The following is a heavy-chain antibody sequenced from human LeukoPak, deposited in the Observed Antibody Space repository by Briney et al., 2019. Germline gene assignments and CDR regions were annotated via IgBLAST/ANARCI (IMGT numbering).Heavy chain of an antibody. Sequence: SETLSLTCTVSGDSISSYYWSWIRQPPGKGLEWIGYIYYSGSTNYNPSLKSRVTISVDTSKNQFSLKLSSVTAADTAVYDCARWQPGNYGDYYFDYWGQGTLVTVSS. CDR2: IYYSGST. CDR3: ARWQPGNYGDYYFDY. V-gene: IGHV4-59*01. CDR1: GDSISSYY. J-gene: IGHJ4*02. D-gene: IGHD4-17*01.